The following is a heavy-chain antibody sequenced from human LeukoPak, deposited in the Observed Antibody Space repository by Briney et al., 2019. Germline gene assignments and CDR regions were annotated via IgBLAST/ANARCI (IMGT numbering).Heavy chain of an antibody. J-gene: IGHJ4*02. V-gene: IGHV3-74*01. CDR1: GFTFISHW. D-gene: IGHD5-24*01. CDR2: INSDGSST. CDR3: AWSRDGYNYFVY. Sequence: GGSLRLSCAASGFTFISHWMHWVRRAPGKGLVWVSRINSDGSSTYYADSVKGRFTISRDNAKNTLYLQMNSLRAEDTAVYYCAWSRDGYNYFVYWGQGTLVTVSS.